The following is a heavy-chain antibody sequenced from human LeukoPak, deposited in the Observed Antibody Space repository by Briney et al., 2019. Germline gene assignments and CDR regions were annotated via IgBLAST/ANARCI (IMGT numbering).Heavy chain of an antibody. D-gene: IGHD3-10*01. CDR3: TRLGLYGNTSD. CDR2: IRSKANSYAT. J-gene: IGHJ4*02. V-gene: IGHV3-73*01. Sequence: PGGSLRLSCAASGFTFSGSAMHWVRQASGKGLEWVGRIRSKANSYATAYATSVKGRFTISRDDSKNTAYLQMNSLKTEDTAVYYCTRLGLYGNTSDWGQGTLVTVSS. CDR1: GFTFSGSA.